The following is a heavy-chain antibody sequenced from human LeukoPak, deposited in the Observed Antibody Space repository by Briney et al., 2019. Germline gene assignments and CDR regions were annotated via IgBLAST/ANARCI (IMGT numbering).Heavy chain of an antibody. CDR3: AKDRPNYYGSNGHYYKLNGDC. CDR1: GFTFSSYA. CDR2: ITSSGAAT. D-gene: IGHD3-22*01. J-gene: IGHJ4*02. Sequence: GGSLRLSCAASGFTFSSYAMSWVRQAPGEGLEWVSSITSSGAATYYADSVKGRFTIFRDNSDNTLYLQMNSRRAEDTAVYYCAKDRPNYYGSNGHYYKLNGDCWGQGTLVTVPS. V-gene: IGHV3-23*01.